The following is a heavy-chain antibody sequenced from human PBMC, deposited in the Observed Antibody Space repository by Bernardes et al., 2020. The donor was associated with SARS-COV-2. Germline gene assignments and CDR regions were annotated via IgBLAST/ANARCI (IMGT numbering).Heavy chain of an antibody. J-gene: IGHJ3*02. CDR1: GFGVHNYN. Sequence: GSLRLSCAASGFGVHNYNMNWVRQAPGKGLEWVSSISLSTTYIYYADSVRGRFTVSRDNAKNSLFLQMSSLRVEDTAVYYCARKNAVGSGGDAFDIWGQGTMVTVSS. D-gene: IGHD1-26*01. CDR2: ISLSTTYI. CDR3: ARKNAVGSGGDAFDI. V-gene: IGHV3-21*01.